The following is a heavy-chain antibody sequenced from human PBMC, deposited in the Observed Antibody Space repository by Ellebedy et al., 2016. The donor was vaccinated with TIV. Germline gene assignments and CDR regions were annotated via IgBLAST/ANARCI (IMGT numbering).Heavy chain of an antibody. CDR3: ARDHYCNTRNNGPDY. CDR2: ISYDGSNK. J-gene: IGHJ4*02. V-gene: IGHV3-30*04. CDR1: GFTFSNYA. D-gene: IGHD1/OR15-1a*01. Sequence: PGGSLRPSCAASGFTFSNYAMHWVRQAPGKGLEWVAVISYDGSNKFYADSVKGRFTISRDSSKNTLYLQMDSLRADDTAVYYCARDHYCNTRNNGPDYWGQGTLVTVSS.